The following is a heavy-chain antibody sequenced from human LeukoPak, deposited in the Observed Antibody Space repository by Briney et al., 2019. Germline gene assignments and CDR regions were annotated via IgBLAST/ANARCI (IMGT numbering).Heavy chain of an antibody. D-gene: IGHD3-3*01. CDR2: IIPIFGTA. CDR1: GGTFSSYA. Sequence: SVKVSCKASGGTFSSYAISWVRQPPGQGLEWMGGIIPIFGTANYAQKFQGRVTITADESTSTAYMELSSLRSEDTAVYYCAATRSLGVYGFWSGYWYYFDYWGQGTLVTVSS. V-gene: IGHV1-69*01. J-gene: IGHJ4*02. CDR3: AATRSLGVYGFWSGYWYYFDY.